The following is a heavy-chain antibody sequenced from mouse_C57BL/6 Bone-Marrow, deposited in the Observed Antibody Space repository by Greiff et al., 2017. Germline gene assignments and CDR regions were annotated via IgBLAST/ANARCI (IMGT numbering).Heavy chain of an antibody. CDR1: GYTFTSYW. V-gene: IGHV1-53*01. CDR2: INPSNGGT. Sequence: QVQLQQSGTELVKPGASVKLSCKASGYTFTSYWMHWVKQRPGQGLEWIGNINPSNGGTNYNEKFKSKATLTVDKSSSTAYMQLSSLTSEYSAVYYCARKPAYYSNFWFAYWGQGTLVTVSA. D-gene: IGHD2-5*01. J-gene: IGHJ3*01. CDR3: ARKPAYYSNFWFAY.